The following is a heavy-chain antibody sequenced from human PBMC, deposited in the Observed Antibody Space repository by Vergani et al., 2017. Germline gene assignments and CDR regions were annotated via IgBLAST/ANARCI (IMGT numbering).Heavy chain of an antibody. D-gene: IGHD1-1*01. CDR2: IYYSGST. CDR1: AGSISSSSYY. V-gene: IGHV4-39*01. Sequence: QLQLQESGPGLVKPSETLSLTCTVSAGSISSSSYYWGWIRQPPGKGLEWIGSIYYSGSTYYNPSLKSRVTISVDTSTNQFSLKLSSVTAADTAVYYCASTEYNRNDDEAFDIWSQGRMVTVTS. CDR3: ASTEYNRNDDEAFDI. J-gene: IGHJ3*02.